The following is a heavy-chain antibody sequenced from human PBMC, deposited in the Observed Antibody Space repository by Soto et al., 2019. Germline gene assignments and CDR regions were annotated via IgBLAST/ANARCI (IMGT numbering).Heavy chain of an antibody. J-gene: IGHJ4*02. Sequence: SETLSLTCAVYGGSFSGYYWSWIRQPPGKGLEWIGEINHSGITNYNPSLKSRVTISVDTSKNQFSLKVSSVTAADTAVYYCARGDLQRDFWGQGTLVTVSS. CDR1: GGSFSGYY. CDR2: INHSGIT. CDR3: ARGDLQRDF. V-gene: IGHV4-34*01.